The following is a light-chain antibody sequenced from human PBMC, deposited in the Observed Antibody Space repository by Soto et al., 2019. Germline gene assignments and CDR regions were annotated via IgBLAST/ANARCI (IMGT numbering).Light chain of an antibody. CDR1: QSVSSSY. Sequence: EIVLTQSPGTLSLSPGERATLSCRASQSVSSSYLAWCQQKPGQAPRLLIYGASSRATGIPDRFSGSGSGTDFTLTISRLEPEDFAVYYCQQYGSSPQVFTFGPGTKVDIK. CDR2: GAS. J-gene: IGKJ3*01. CDR3: QQYGSSPQVFT. V-gene: IGKV3-20*01.